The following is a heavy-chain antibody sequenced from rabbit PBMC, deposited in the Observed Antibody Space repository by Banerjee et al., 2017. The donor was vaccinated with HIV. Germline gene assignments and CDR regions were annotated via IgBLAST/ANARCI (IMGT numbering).Heavy chain of an antibody. CDR3: ARVWAL. Sequence: QEQLEESGGDLVKPEGSLTLTCTASGFSFSNRYWIWWVRQAPGEGLEWIGCIDTGSGSTVYATWVNGRFTISKTSSTTVTLQMTTVTAADTATYFCARVWALWGPGTLVTVS. CDR2: IDTGSGST. J-gene: IGHJ4*01. D-gene: IGHD5-1*01. V-gene: IGHV1S45*01. CDR1: GFSFSNRYW.